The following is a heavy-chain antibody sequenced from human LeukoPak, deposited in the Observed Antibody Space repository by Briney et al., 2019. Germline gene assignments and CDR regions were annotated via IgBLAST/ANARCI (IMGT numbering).Heavy chain of an antibody. CDR1: GFTFSSYE. CDR2: ISSSGSPT. V-gene: IGHV3-48*03. D-gene: IGHD3-10*01. Sequence: GGSLRLSCAASGFTFSSYEMNWVRQAPGKGLEWVSYISSSGSPTYYADSVRGRFTISRDNAKNSLYLQMNSLRAEDTAVYYCAGDYYGSGSYYSHQTDYWGQGTLVTVSS. J-gene: IGHJ4*02. CDR3: AGDYYGSGSYYSHQTDY.